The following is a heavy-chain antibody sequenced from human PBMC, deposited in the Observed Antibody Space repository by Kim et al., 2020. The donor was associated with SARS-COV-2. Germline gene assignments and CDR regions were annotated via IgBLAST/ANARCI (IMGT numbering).Heavy chain of an antibody. J-gene: IGHJ4*02. CDR2: IYYSGST. CDR1: GGSISSSSYY. D-gene: IGHD3-3*01. Sequence: SETLSLTCTVSGGSISSSSYYWGWIRQPPGKGLEWIGSIYYSGSTYYNPSLKSRVTISVDTSKNQFSLKLSSVTAADTAVYYCARYTIFGVDGTHFDYWGQGTLVTVSS. V-gene: IGHV4-39*01. CDR3: ARYTIFGVDGTHFDY.